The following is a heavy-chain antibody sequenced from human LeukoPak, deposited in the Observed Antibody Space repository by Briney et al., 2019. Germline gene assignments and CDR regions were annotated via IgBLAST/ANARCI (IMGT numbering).Heavy chain of an antibody. J-gene: IGHJ4*02. CDR2: ISGSGGST. Sequence: GGSLRLSCAASGFTFSSYAMSWVRQAPGKGLEWVPAISGSGGSTYYADSVKGRFTISRDNSKNTLYLQMNSLRAEDTAVYYCATEVTYYYDSSGSPSFDYWGQGTLVTVSS. V-gene: IGHV3-23*01. CDR3: ATEVTYYYDSSGSPSFDY. CDR1: GFTFSSYA. D-gene: IGHD3-22*01.